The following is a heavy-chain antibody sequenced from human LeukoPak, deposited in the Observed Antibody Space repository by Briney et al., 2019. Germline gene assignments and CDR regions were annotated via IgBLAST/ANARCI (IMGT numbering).Heavy chain of an antibody. J-gene: IGHJ4*02. Sequence: WASVKVSCKASGYTFTSYAMHWVRQAPGQRLEWMGWINAGNGNTKYSQEFQGRVTITRDTSASTAYMELSSLRSEDMAVYYCARGGIQLWSDFDYWGQGTLVTVSS. V-gene: IGHV1-3*03. CDR1: GYTFTSYA. D-gene: IGHD5-18*01. CDR3: ARGGIQLWSDFDY. CDR2: INAGNGNT.